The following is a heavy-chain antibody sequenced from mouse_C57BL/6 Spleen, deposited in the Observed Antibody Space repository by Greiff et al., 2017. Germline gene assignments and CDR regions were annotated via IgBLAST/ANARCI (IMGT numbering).Heavy chain of an antibody. Sequence: VQLQQSGTVLARPGASVKMSCKTSGYTFTSYWMHWVKQRPGQGLEWIGAIYPGNSDTSYNQKFKGKAKLTAVTSASTAYMELSSLTTEDSAVYYCTRLDYGSSYDFDVWGTGTTVTVSS. CDR2: IYPGNSDT. CDR1: GYTFTSYW. V-gene: IGHV1-5*01. D-gene: IGHD1-1*01. J-gene: IGHJ1*03. CDR3: TRLDYGSSYDFDV.